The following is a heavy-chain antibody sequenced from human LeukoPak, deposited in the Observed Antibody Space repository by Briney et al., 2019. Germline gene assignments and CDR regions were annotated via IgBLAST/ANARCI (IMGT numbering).Heavy chain of an antibody. CDR3: AAPSQDSSSWYYFDY. CDR2: IKQDGSEK. J-gene: IGHJ4*02. CDR1: GFTFSSYW. D-gene: IGHD6-13*01. Sequence: GGSLRLSCAASGFTFSSYWMSWVRQAPGKGLEWVANIKQDGSEKYYVDSVKGRFTISRDNAKNSLYLQMNSLRAEDTAVYYCAAPSQDSSSWYYFDYWGQGTLVTVSS. V-gene: IGHV3-7*01.